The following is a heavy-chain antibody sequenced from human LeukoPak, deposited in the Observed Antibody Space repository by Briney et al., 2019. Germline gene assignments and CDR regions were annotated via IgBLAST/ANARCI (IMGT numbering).Heavy chain of an antibody. CDR3: ARPIVGATSFPDAFDI. Sequence: ASVKVSCKASGYTFTSYDINWVRQATGQGLEWMGWMNPNSGNTGYAQKFQGRVTMTRNTSISTAYMELSSLRSEDTAVYYCARPIVGATSFPDAFDIWGQGTMVTVSS. D-gene: IGHD1-26*01. CDR2: MNPNSGNT. CDR1: GYTFTSYD. J-gene: IGHJ3*02. V-gene: IGHV1-8*01.